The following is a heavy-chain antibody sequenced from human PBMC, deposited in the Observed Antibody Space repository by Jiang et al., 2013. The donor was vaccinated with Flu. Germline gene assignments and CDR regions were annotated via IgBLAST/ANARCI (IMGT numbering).Heavy chain of an antibody. Sequence: AIVRGQCLYHHCYLELAQARPHREALSGVGRTYYRSQWYNEYAVSVQGRITVNPDTSKNQFSLQLNSVTPEDTAVYFCARHISSDGRFDYWGQGTLGPRLL. D-gene: IGHD2-2*01. J-gene: IGHJ4*02. CDR1: GQCLYHHCY. CDR3: ARHISSDGRFDY. V-gene: IGHV6-1*01. CDR2: TYYRSQWYN.